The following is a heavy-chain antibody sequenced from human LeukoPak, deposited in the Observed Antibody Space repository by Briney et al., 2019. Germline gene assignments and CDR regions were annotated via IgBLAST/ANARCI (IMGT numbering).Heavy chain of an antibody. V-gene: IGHV4-59*01. Sequence: PSETLSLTCTVSGGSISSYYWSWIRQPPGKGLEWIGYIYYSGSTNYNPSLKSRVTISVDTSKNQFSLKLGSVTAADTAVYYCARAEGGFPYYFDYWGQGTLVTVSS. J-gene: IGHJ4*02. CDR2: IYYSGST. CDR3: ARAEGGFPYYFDY. D-gene: IGHD3-10*01. CDR1: GGSISSYY.